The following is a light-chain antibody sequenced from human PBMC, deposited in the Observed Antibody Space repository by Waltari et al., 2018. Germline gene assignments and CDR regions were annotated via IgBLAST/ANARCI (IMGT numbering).Light chain of an antibody. CDR2: VNSDGSH. Sequence: QQPGKGPRYLMKVNSDGSHSKGDEIPDRFSGSSSGPARYLTIPRLQSDDEADYSCQTGGHGAWVFGGGTKLTVL. CDR3: QTGGHGAWV. V-gene: IGLV4-69*01. J-gene: IGLJ3*02.